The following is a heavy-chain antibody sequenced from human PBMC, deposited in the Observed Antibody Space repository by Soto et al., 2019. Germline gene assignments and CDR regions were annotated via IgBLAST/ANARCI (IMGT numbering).Heavy chain of an antibody. V-gene: IGHV3-30*18. CDR3: TKDRQPLAFGYGLDV. CDR1: GFTFNIFA. CDR2: TSYDGTYT. J-gene: IGHJ6*02. Sequence: QVHLVESGGGVVQPGRSLRLSCAASGFTFNIFAMHWVRQAPGMGLEWVATTSYDGTYTFYAGSVEGRFTISRDDSNDTLFLLLSGLRPEDTAVYYCTKDRQPLAFGYGLDVWGQGTTVTVSS. D-gene: IGHD2-21*01.